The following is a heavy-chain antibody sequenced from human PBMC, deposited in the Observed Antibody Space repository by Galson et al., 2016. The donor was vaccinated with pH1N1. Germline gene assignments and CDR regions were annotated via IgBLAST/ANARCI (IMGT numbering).Heavy chain of an antibody. CDR3: ARPGRTETTKEGFAWGYGMDV. Sequence: SVKVSCKASGGSFAKYAVSWVRQAPGQGLEWMGRIIPIYGTANCAQKFQGRVTITADEYTTTVYMELNSLISEDTAIYYCARPGRTETTKEGFAWGYGMDVWGQGTTVTVSS. CDR1: GGSFAKYA. CDR2: IIPIYGTA. D-gene: IGHD1-1*01. J-gene: IGHJ6*02. V-gene: IGHV1-69*13.